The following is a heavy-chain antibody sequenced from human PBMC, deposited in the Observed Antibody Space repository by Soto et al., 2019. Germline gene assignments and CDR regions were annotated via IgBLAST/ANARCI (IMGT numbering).Heavy chain of an antibody. Sequence: SGPTLVNPTETLTLTCTFSGFSLTSPGMCVSWIRQSPGKALEWLALIERDDDDKYYSTSLKTRLTISKETRKNQVVLTMANIKPADIATYYCARSIRGPRRFNGMDVWGQGTTVTVSS. CDR2: IERDDDDK. D-gene: IGHD1-20*01. CDR1: GFSLTSPGMC. J-gene: IGHJ6*02. CDR3: ARSIRGPRRFNGMDV. V-gene: IGHV2-70*13.